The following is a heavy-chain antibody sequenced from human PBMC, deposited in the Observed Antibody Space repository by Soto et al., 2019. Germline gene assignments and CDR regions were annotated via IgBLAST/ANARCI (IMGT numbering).Heavy chain of an antibody. CDR3: AREEYCSGGSCYSPHRRCFDP. CDR1: GFTVSSNY. CDR2: IYSGGGT. Sequence: EVQLVESGGGLVQPGGSLRLSCAASGFTVSSNYMSWVRQAPGKGLVWVSVIYSGGGTYYVDSVKGRFTISRDNSKNTLYLQINSLRAEDTAVYYCAREEYCSGGSCYSPHRRCFDPWGQGTLVTVSS. V-gene: IGHV3-66*01. D-gene: IGHD2-15*01. J-gene: IGHJ5*02.